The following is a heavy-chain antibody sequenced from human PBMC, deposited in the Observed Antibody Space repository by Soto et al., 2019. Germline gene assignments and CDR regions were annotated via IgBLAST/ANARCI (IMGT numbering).Heavy chain of an antibody. Sequence: GASVKVSCKASGYTFTGYYMHWVRQAPGQGLEWMGWINPNSGGTNYAQKFQGWVTMTRDTSISTAYMELSRLRSDDTAVYYCARVGEVVPDAPYYYYGMDVWGQGTTVTVSS. CDR1: GYTFTGYY. V-gene: IGHV1-2*04. CDR2: INPNSGGT. J-gene: IGHJ6*02. D-gene: IGHD2-2*01. CDR3: ARVGEVVPDAPYYYYGMDV.